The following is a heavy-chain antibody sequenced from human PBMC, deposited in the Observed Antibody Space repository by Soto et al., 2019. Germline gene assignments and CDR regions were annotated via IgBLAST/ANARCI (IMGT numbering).Heavy chain of an antibody. CDR3: ARVSHYCSSTSCYHGMDV. J-gene: IGHJ6*02. D-gene: IGHD2-2*01. CDR1: GGSISSYY. Sequence: SETLSLTCTVSGGSISSYYWSWIRQPPGKGLERIGYIYYSGSTNYNPSLKSRVTISVDTSKNQFSLKLSSVTAADTAVYYFARVSHYCSSTSCYHGMDVWGQGTTVTVSS. V-gene: IGHV4-59*01. CDR2: IYYSGST.